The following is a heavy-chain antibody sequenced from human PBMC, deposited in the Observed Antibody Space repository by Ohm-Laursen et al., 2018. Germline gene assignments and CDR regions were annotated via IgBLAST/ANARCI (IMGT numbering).Heavy chain of an antibody. V-gene: IGHV3-30*03. D-gene: IGHD2-2*01. CDR1: GFTLRDHG. J-gene: IGHJ6*02. CDR3: ARDSSQHLYYNYGMDV. CDR2: ISYDGANK. Sequence: SSLRLSCAASGFTLRDHGMHWVRQAPGKVLEWVSLISYDGANKYYIDSVKGRFAISRDNSRNTVTLQMDNLRVGDTGIYFCARDSSQHLYYNYGMDVWGQGTTVTVSS.